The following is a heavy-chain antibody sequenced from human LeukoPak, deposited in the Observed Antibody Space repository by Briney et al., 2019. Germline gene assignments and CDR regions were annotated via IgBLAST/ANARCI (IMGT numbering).Heavy chain of an antibody. CDR1: GFTFSSYA. CDR3: AKDRRGYCNSTSCSPFDY. Sequence: PGGSLRLSCAASGFTFSSYAMSWVRQAPGKGLEWVSAISGSGGSTYYADSVKGRFTISRDNSKNTLYLQMNSLRAEDTAVYYCAKDRRGYCNSTSCSPFDYWGQGTLVTVSS. V-gene: IGHV3-23*01. CDR2: ISGSGGST. D-gene: IGHD2-2*01. J-gene: IGHJ4*02.